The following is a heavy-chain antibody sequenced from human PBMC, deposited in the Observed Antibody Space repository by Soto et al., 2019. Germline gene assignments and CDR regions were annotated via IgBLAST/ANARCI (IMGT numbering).Heavy chain of an antibody. J-gene: IGHJ6*02. CDR1: GVTCSSYA. CDR2: ISYDGSNK. D-gene: IGHD1-26*01. CDR3: ARAPRGRYYSYYGIDV. Sequence: GGSLRLSCAASGVTCSSYAMHWGRQAPGKGQEWVAVISYDGSNKYYAHSVKGRFTISRDNSKNTLYLQMNSLRAEDTAVYSCARAPRGRYYSYYGIDVWGQGTTVTVSS. V-gene: IGHV3-30-3*01.